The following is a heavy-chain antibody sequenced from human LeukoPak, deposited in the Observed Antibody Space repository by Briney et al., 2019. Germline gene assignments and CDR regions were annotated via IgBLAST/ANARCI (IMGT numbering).Heavy chain of an antibody. CDR2: IYPGDSDT. V-gene: IGHV5-51*01. CDR3: ATNYALGYYGMDV. Sequence: GESLKISCKSSGYSFTSYWIGWVRQMPGKGLEWMGIIYPGDSDTRYSPSFQGQVTISADKSISTAYLQWSSLKASDTAMYYCATNYALGYYGMDVWGQGTTVTVSS. J-gene: IGHJ6*02. CDR1: GYSFTSYW. D-gene: IGHD5-24*01.